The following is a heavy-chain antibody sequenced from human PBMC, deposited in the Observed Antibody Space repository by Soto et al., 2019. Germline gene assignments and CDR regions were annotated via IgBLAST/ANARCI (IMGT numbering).Heavy chain of an antibody. CDR2: ISGSDDST. D-gene: IGHD3-22*01. J-gene: IGHJ4*02. Sequence: EVQLLESGGGLVQPGGSLRLTCAVYGFTLSSYAMNWVRQAPGKGLEWVSGISGSDDSTRYADSAKGRFTISRDSSKNTLYLQMNSLKDEDTAIYYCARAPMSPLWGQGTLVTVSS. V-gene: IGHV3-23*01. CDR3: ARAPMSPL. CDR1: GFTLSSYA.